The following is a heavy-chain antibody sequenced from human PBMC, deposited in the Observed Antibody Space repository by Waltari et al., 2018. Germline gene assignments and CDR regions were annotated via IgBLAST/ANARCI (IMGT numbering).Heavy chain of an antibody. D-gene: IGHD6-19*01. J-gene: IGHJ4*02. CDR3: ARDIAVGGR. CDR1: GHIFSSTN. CDR2: MNPNSGDT. Sequence: QVQVVECGADVKSPGASVKVSCKPYGHIFSSTNAKWERLATGQGREWMGWMNPNSGDTGYAQKFQGRVTMTMNTSISTAYMELSSLRSEDTAVYYCARDIAVGGRWGQGTLVTVSS. V-gene: IGHV1-8*01.